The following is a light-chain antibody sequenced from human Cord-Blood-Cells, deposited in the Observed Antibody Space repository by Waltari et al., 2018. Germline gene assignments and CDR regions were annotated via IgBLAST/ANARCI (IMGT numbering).Light chain of an antibody. V-gene: IGLV3-1*01. CDR1: KLGDKY. Sequence: SYELPQPPSVSVSPGQTASIPCPGDKLGDKYACWYQQKPGQSPVLVIYQDSKRPSGIPERFSGSNSGNTATLTISGTQAMDEADYYCQAWDSSTAVFGGGTKLTVL. CDR2: QDS. CDR3: QAWDSSTAV. J-gene: IGLJ3*02.